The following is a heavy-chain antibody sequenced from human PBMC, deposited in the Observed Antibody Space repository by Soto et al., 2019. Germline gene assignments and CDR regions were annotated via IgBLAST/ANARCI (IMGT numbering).Heavy chain of an antibody. V-gene: IGHV3-48*02. CDR3: AKRRLNTITSLSDW. D-gene: IGHD3-16*02. CDR1: GFTFSSFH. CDR2: ISRNKMTT. J-gene: IGHJ1*01. Sequence: GGSLRLSCAASGFTFSSFHMNWVRQAPEKTLEWVAYISRNKMTTFYPDSVKGRFFISRDNSDNTLHLQMNSLRDDDTAIYYCAKRRLNTITSLSDWWGQGVQVTSPQ.